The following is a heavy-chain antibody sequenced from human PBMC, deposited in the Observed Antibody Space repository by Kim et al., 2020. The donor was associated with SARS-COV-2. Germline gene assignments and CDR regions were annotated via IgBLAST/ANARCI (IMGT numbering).Heavy chain of an antibody. CDR3: AKEAVLVFSATNWFDP. J-gene: IGHJ5*02. Sequence: SVKGRFTISRDNSKNTLYLQMNSLRAEDTAVYYCAKEAVLVFSATNWFDPWGQGTLVTVSS. V-gene: IGHV3-23*01. D-gene: IGHD3-3*02.